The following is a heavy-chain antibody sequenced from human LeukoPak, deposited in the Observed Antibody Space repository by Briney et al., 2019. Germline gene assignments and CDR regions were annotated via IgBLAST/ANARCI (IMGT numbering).Heavy chain of an antibody. CDR1: GGSISSSSYY. CDR2: IYTSGST. V-gene: IGHV4-61*02. CDR3: ARIYCGGDCRGYYYHYYMDV. Sequence: PSETLSLTCTVSGGSISSSSYYWGWIRQPAGKGLEWIGRIYTSGSTKYNPSLKSRVTISVDTSKNQFSLKLSSVTAADTAVYYCARIYCGGDCRGYYYHYYMDVWGKGTTVTISS. J-gene: IGHJ6*03. D-gene: IGHD2-21*02.